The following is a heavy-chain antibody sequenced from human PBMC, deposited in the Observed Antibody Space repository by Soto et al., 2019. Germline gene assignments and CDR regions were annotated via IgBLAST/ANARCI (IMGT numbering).Heavy chain of an antibody. CDR2: ISSSGHYT. Sequence: QVQLVESGGGLVKPGGSLRLSCAASGLIFSDYYMSWIRQAPGKGLEWVSYISSSGHYTKNADSVQGRFTISRDNAKNSLSLQMNNLRAEDAAVYYCARERDGIDVWGQGNTVTVS. CDR3: ARERDGIDV. V-gene: IGHV3-11*05. CDR1: GLIFSDYY. J-gene: IGHJ6*02.